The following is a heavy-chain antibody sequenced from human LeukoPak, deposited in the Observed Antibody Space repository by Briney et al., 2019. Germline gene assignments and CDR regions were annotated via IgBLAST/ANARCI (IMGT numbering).Heavy chain of an antibody. CDR3: ARVLRYDFWSAYYFDY. Sequence: ASVKVSCKASGYTFNSYDISWVRQAPAQGLEWMAWISTYNGNTNYAEKVQGRATMTTDTSTSTAYMELRSLRSDDTAVYYCARVLRYDFWSAYYFDYWGQGTLVTVSS. CDR2: ISTYNGNT. J-gene: IGHJ4*02. CDR1: GYTFNSYD. D-gene: IGHD3-3*01. V-gene: IGHV1-18*01.